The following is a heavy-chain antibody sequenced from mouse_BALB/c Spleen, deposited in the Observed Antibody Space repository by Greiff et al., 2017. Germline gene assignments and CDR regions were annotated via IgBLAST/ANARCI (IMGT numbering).Heavy chain of an antibody. V-gene: IGHV5-6-5*01. CDR3: ARGHITTATTWFAY. CDR1: GFTFSSYA. Sequence: EVKVVESGGGLVKPGGSLKLSCAASGFTFSSYAMSWVRQTPEKRLEWVASISSGGSTYYPDSVKGRFTISRDNARNILYLQMSSLRSEDTAMYYCARGHITTATTWFAYWGQGTLVTVSA. D-gene: IGHD1-2*01. CDR2: ISSGGST. J-gene: IGHJ3*01.